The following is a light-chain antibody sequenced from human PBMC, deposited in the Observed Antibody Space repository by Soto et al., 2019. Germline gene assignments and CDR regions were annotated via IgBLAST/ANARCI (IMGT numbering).Light chain of an antibody. J-gene: IGLJ2*01. CDR3: SSYASRSTLAV. V-gene: IGLV2-14*01. CDR1: SSDVGGYNY. CDR2: DVS. Sequence: QSALTQPASVSGSPGQSITISCTGTSSDVGGYNYVSWYQQHPGKAPKLMIYDVSNRPSGVSNRFSGPKSGNTASLPISGLQAEDEADYYCSSYASRSTLAVFGGGTKLPVL.